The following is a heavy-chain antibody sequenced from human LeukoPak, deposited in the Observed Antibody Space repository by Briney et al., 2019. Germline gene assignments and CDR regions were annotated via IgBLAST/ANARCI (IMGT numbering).Heavy chain of an antibody. CDR2: IYSGGST. V-gene: IGHV3-53*01. Sequence: GGSLRLSCAAFGFTVSSNYMSWVRQAPGKGLEWVSVIYSGGSTYYADSVKGRFTISRDNSKNTLYLQMNSLRAEDTAVYYCARDRSVGGIDYLDYWGQGTLVTVSS. CDR3: ARDRSVGGIDYLDY. CDR1: GFTVSSNY. J-gene: IGHJ4*02. D-gene: IGHD3-16*01.